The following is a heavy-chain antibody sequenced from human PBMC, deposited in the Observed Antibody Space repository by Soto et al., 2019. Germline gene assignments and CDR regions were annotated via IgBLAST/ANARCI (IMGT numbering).Heavy chain of an antibody. CDR1: GGGYRSYA. CDR3: ARVDYYYYGMDV. Sequence: SVNRYWKAVGGGYRSYAGSWVRQAPGQGLEWMGGIIPIFGTANYAQKFQGRVTITADESTSTAYMELSSLRSEDTAVYYCARVDYYYYGMDVWGQGTTVTVS. V-gene: IGHV1-69*13. CDR2: IIPIFGTA. J-gene: IGHJ6*02.